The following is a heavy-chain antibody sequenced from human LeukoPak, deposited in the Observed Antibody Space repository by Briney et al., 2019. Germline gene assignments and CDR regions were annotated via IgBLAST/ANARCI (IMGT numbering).Heavy chain of an antibody. Sequence: GESLKISCEASGYKFTSYWSGWMRQMPGKGLEWMGVIYPSDSDTRYNLSFEGQVTISADKSINTAYLQWSSLRPSDTAVYYCAKGDGEFEYWGQGTLVTVSS. J-gene: IGHJ4*02. D-gene: IGHD3-10*01. CDR1: GYKFTSYW. V-gene: IGHV5-51*01. CDR3: AKGDGEFEY. CDR2: IYPSDSDT.